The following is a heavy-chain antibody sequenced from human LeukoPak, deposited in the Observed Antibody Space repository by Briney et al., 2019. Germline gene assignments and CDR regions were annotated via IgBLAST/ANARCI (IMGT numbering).Heavy chain of an antibody. Sequence: GGSLRLSCAASGFTFSSYGMHWVRQAPGKGLEWLAFIRYDGSNKYYADSVKGRFTISRDNSKNTLYLQMNSLRAEDTAVYYCAIVGGALRSTSCFQRFDPWGQGTLVTVSS. D-gene: IGHD2-2*01. CDR3: AIVGGALRSTSCFQRFDP. CDR2: IRYDGSNK. V-gene: IGHV3-30*02. J-gene: IGHJ5*02. CDR1: GFTFSSYG.